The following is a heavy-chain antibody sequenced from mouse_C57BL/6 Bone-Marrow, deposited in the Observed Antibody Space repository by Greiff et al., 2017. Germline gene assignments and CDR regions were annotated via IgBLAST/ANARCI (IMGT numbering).Heavy chain of an antibody. CDR3: ARDYGSSYWYFDV. V-gene: IGHV1-85*01. CDR2: IYPGDGST. J-gene: IGHJ1*03. D-gene: IGHD1-1*01. CDR1: GYTFTSYD. Sequence: VQLQESGPELVKPGASVKLSCKASGYTFTSYDINWVKQRPGQGLEWIGWIYPGDGSTKYNEKFKGKATLTVDTSSSTAYMELHSLTSEDSAVYFCARDYGSSYWYFDVWGTGTTVTVSA.